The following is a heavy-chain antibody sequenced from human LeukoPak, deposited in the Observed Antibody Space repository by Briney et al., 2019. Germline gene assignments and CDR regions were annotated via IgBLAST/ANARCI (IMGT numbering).Heavy chain of an antibody. CDR2: IIPIFGTA. CDR3: ARGDSGYDYGFDN. V-gene: IGHV1-69*05. CDR1: GGTFSSYA. D-gene: IGHD5-12*01. J-gene: IGHJ4*02. Sequence: SVTVSCTSSGGTFSSYAISWVRHAPGQGLEWMGGIIPIFGTANYAQKFQGRVTITTDESTSTAYMELSSLRSEDTAVYYCARGDSGYDYGFDNWGQGTLVTVSS.